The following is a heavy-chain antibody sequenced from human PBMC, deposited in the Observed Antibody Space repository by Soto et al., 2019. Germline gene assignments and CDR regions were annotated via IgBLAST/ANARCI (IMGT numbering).Heavy chain of an antibody. J-gene: IGHJ4*02. CDR1: GYSFTDYG. CDR3: ARGRGGYLYSSGHKHKYLDY. V-gene: IGHV1-18*01. CDR2: INVYSGTT. Sequence: ASVKVSCKASGYSFTDYGVSWVRQAPGQGLEWMGWINVYSGTTNYFPKFQGRVTMTTDTSTNTLFMELRDLSPEDTAVYYCARGRGGYLYSSGHKHKYLDYWGQGALGTVPQ. D-gene: IGHD3-22*01.